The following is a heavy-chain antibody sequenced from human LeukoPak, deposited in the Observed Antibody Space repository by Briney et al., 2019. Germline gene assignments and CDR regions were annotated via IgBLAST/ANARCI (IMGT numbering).Heavy chain of an antibody. CDR1: GGSFSGYY. D-gene: IGHD6-19*01. J-gene: IGHJ6*02. CDR2: INHSGST. CDR3: XXXXXXQWLGYYYYGMDV. Sequence: PSETLSLTCAVYGGSFSGYYWSWIRQPPGKGLEWIGEINHSGSTNYNPSLKSRVTISVDTSKNQFSLKLSSVTAADTAVYYWXXXXXXQWLGYYYYGMDVWGQGTTVTVSS. V-gene: IGHV4-34*01.